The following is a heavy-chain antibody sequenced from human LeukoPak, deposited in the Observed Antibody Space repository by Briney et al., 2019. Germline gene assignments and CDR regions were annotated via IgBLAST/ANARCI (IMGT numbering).Heavy chain of an antibody. CDR1: GGSISSSSYY. J-gene: IGHJ4*02. D-gene: IGHD3-10*01. Sequence: PETLSLTCTVSGGSISSSSYYWGWIRQPPGKGLEWIGSIYYSGSTYYNPSLKSRVTISVDTSKNQFSLKLSSVTAADTAVYYCARVFGYGSGSYYPLDYWGQGTLVTVSS. CDR3: ARVFGYGSGSYYPLDY. CDR2: IYYSGST. V-gene: IGHV4-39*07.